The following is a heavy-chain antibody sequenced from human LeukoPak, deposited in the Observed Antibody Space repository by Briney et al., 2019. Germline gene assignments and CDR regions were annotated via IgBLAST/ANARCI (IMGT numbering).Heavy chain of an antibody. J-gene: IGHJ4*02. CDR3: ARDWANTIFGVVLYFDY. CDR2: INPNSGGT. Sequence: ASVKVSCKASGYTFTGYYMHWVRQAPGQGLEWMGWINPNSGGTNYAQKFQGRVTMTRDTSISTAYMELSRLRSDDTAVYYCARDWANTIFGVVLYFDYWGQGTLVPVSS. CDR1: GYTFTGYY. D-gene: IGHD3-3*01. V-gene: IGHV1-2*02.